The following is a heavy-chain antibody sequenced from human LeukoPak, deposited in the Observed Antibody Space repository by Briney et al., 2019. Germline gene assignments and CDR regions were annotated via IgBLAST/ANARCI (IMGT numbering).Heavy chain of an antibody. V-gene: IGHV3-48*03. CDR1: GFTFSSYE. CDR2: ISRSGSAI. CDR3: AKGLSDSSGWYFY. D-gene: IGHD6-19*01. J-gene: IGHJ4*02. Sequence: GGSLRLSCAASGFTFSSYEMNWVRQAPGKGLEWVPYISRSGSAIYYADSVKGRFTISRDNSKNTLYLQMNSLRAEDTAVYYCAKGLSDSSGWYFYWGQGTLVTVSS.